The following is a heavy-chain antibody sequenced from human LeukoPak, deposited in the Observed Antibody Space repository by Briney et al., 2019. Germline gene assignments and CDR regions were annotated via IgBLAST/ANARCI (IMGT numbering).Heavy chain of an antibody. D-gene: IGHD5-18*01. J-gene: IGHJ4*02. CDR2: INHSGST. CDR1: GGSFSGYY. CDR3: AITRGYSYGYLDY. V-gene: IGHV4-34*01. Sequence: PETLSLTCAVYGGSFSGYYWSWIRQPPGKGLEWIGEINHSGSTNYNPSLKSRVTISVDASKNQFSLKLSSVTAADTAVYYCAITRGYSYGYLDYWGQGTLVTVSS.